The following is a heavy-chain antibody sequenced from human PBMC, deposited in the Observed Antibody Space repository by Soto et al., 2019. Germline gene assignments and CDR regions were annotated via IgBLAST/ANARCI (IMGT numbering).Heavy chain of an antibody. D-gene: IGHD6-19*01. V-gene: IGHV5-51*01. CDR1: GYVFANYW. J-gene: IGHJ4*02. Sequence: PGESLKISCEASGYVFANYWIGWVRQMPGKGLEWMGIIYPGDSDTTYSPSFQGHVTISADKSISTVYLQWSSLEASDTAIYYCARAHSHGWYQHFAYWGQGTLVTVSS. CDR3: ARAHSHGWYQHFAY. CDR2: IYPGDSDT.